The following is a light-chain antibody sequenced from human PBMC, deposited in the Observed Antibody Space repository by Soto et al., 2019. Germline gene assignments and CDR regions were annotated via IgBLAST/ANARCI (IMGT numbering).Light chain of an antibody. CDR1: SSDVGGYNY. V-gene: IGLV2-8*01. CDR3: SSYAGSNNSLYV. CDR2: EVS. J-gene: IGLJ1*01. Sequence: QSALTQPPSASGSPGQSVTISCTGTSSDVGGYNYVSWYQQHPGKAPKLMIYEVSKRPSGVPDRFSGSKSGNTASLTVSGLLAEDEADYYCSSYAGSNNSLYVFGTGTQLTVL.